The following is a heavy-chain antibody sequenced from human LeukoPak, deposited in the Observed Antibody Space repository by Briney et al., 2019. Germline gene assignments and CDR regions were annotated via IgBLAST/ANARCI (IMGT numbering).Heavy chain of an antibody. Sequence: SETLSLTCTVSGGSISSYYWSWIRQPAGKGLEWMGRIYTSGSTNYNPSLKSRVTMTVDTSKNQFSLKLSSVTAADTAVYYCARGGGGSGSDFPFDYWGQGTLVTVSS. V-gene: IGHV4-4*07. J-gene: IGHJ4*02. CDR2: IYTSGST. D-gene: IGHD3-10*01. CDR1: GGSISSYY. CDR3: ARGGGGSGSDFPFDY.